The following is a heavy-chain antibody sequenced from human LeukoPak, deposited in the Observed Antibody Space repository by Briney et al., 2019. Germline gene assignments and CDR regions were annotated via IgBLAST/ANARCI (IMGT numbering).Heavy chain of an antibody. CDR1: GFTFSSYW. CDR2: IKQDGSEK. Sequence: GASLRLSCAASGFTFSSYWMSWVRQAPVKGLEWVANIKQDGSEKYYVDSVKGRFTISRDNAKNSLYLQMNSLRAEDTAVYYSARDDSSSDAFDIWGQGTMVTVSS. V-gene: IGHV3-7*01. D-gene: IGHD6-6*01. J-gene: IGHJ3*02. CDR3: ARDDSSSDAFDI.